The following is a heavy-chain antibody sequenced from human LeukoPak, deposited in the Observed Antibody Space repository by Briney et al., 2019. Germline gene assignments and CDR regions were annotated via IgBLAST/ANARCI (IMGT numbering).Heavy chain of an antibody. J-gene: IGHJ5*02. CDR1: GDTFTSYG. CDR3: ARGKFRLSDSWFDP. Sequence: ASVKVSCKASGDTFTSYGISWVRQAPGQGLEWMGWISAYNGNTNYAQKLQGRVTMTTDTSTSTAYMELRSLRSDDTAVYYCARGKFRLSDSWFDPWGQGTLVTVSS. D-gene: IGHD3-16*01. CDR2: ISAYNGNT. V-gene: IGHV1-18*01.